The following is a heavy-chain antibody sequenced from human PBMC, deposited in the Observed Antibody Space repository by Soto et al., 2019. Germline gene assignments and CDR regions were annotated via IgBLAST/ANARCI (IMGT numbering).Heavy chain of an antibody. Sequence: SETLSLTCAVSGGSIISASYSWNWIRQSPGRGLEWIGHIYSSGSTYYNPSLKSRVSISVDTSNNQFSLKLTSVTAADTAVYFCAREDAARIERWFDAWGQGILVT. CDR1: GGSIISASYS. CDR3: AREDAARIERWFDA. CDR2: IYSSGST. J-gene: IGHJ5*02. D-gene: IGHD6-6*01. V-gene: IGHV4-31*11.